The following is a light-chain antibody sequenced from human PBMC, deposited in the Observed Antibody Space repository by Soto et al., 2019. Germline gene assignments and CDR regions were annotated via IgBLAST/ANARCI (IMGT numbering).Light chain of an antibody. V-gene: IGKV1-6*01. Sequence: AIQMTQSPSSLCASVGDRVTITCRASQGIRDDLSWYQQKSGKAPKLLIYAASSLQSGVPSRFSGSGSGTDFTLTISSLQPEDFATYYCLQDYIYPLAFGQGTKVEIK. CDR1: QGIRDD. J-gene: IGKJ1*01. CDR2: AAS. CDR3: LQDYIYPLA.